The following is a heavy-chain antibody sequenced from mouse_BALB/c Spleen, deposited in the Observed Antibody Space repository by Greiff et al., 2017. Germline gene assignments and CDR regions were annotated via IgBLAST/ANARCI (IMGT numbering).Heavy chain of an antibody. D-gene: IGHD1-1*01. CDR1: GFNIKDTY. CDR3: ARDYYGSSGYFDY. J-gene: IGHJ2*01. CDR2: IDPANGNT. V-gene: IGHV14-3*02. Sequence: EVQVVESGAELVKPGASVKLSCTASGFNIKDTYMHWVKQRPEQGLEWIGRIDPANGNTKYDPKFQGKATITADTSSNTAYLQLSSLTSEDTAVYYCARDYYGSSGYFDYWGQGTTLTVSS.